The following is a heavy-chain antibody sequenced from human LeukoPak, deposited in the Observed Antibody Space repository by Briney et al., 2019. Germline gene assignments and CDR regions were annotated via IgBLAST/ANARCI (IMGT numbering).Heavy chain of an antibody. V-gene: IGHV4-61*01. CDR1: GGSVTGGTYY. CDR3: ARAGYCSGGSCFRVYYFDS. D-gene: IGHD2-15*01. CDR2: FYYSGST. Sequence: SETLSLTCTVSGGSVTGGTYYWSWVRQPPGKGLEWIGYFYYSGSTNFNPSLKSRVTISVDTSKNQFSLKLSSVTAADTAVYYCARAGYCSGGSCFRVYYFDSWGQGALVTVSS. J-gene: IGHJ4*02.